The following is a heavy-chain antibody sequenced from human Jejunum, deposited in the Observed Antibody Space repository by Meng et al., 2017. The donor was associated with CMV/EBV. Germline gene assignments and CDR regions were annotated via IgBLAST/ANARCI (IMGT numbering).Heavy chain of an antibody. CDR3: AKDRVAARPGYYYYGLDV. CDR1: FDDST. V-gene: IGHV3-43*01. Sequence: FDDSTMHWVRQAPGKGLECVCLISWDGDTIYYTDSVKGRFTISRDNSKNSLYLQMNSLRTEDTALYYCAKDRVAARPGYYYYGLDVWGQGTTVTVSS. J-gene: IGHJ6*02. D-gene: IGHD6-6*01. CDR2: ISWDGDTI.